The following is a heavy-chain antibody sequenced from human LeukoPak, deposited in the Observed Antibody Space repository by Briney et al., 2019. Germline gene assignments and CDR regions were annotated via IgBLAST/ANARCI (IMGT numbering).Heavy chain of an antibody. V-gene: IGHV4-39*01. J-gene: IGHJ5*02. CDR3: ARVNTQGVPSP. Sequence: PGGSLTLSCAASGFTFSSYAMSWVRQPPGKGLEWIASIYYSGTTHYNPSHQSRVTMSVDTSKNQFSLKLSSVTAADTAVYYCARVNTQGVPSPWGQGILVTVSS. CDR1: GFTFSSYA. CDR2: IYYSGTT. D-gene: IGHD2-15*01.